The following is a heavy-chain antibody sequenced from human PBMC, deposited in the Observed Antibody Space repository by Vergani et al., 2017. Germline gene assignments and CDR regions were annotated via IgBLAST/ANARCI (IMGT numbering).Heavy chain of an antibody. CDR3: TKGSVYYHDSAGHGYDPYTGFDL. V-gene: IGHV3-9*01. D-gene: IGHD5-12*01. J-gene: IGHJ3*01. CDR1: GFIFSSYS. Sequence: EVQMVESGGGLVKPGGSLRLSCAASGFIFSSYSMNWVRQGPGKGLEWVSGISWNSGAVDYADSVRGRFTISRDNAKNSLFLEMNSLRFEDTAVYFCTKGSVYYHDSAGHGYDPYTGFDLWGQGTLVTVSS. CDR2: ISWNSGAV.